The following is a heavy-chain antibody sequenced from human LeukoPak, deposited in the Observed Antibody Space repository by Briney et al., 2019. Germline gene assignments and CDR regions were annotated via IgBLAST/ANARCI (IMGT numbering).Heavy chain of an antibody. CDR1: GGSISSSSYY. V-gene: IGHV4-61*05. CDR2: IYHSGGT. CDR3: ARLDLGGAGDFDY. Sequence: PETLSLTCTVSGGSISSSSYYWSWIRQPPGKGLDWIGCIYHSGGTNYNPSLESRVTISVDTSKNQFSLKLNSVTAADTAVYYRARLDLGGAGDFDYWGQGTLVTVSA. J-gene: IGHJ4*02. D-gene: IGHD1-26*01.